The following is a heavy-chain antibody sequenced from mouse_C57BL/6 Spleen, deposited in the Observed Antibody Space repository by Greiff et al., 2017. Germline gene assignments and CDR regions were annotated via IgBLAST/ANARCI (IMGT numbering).Heavy chain of an antibody. CDR3: ARTLYGSSPYYFDC. J-gene: IGHJ2*01. CDR1: GFTFSDSG. D-gene: IGHD1-1*01. CDR2: ISSGSSTI. V-gene: IGHV5-17*01. Sequence: EVKLVESGGGLVKPGGSLKLSCAASGFTFSDSGMHWVRQAPEKGLEWVAYISSGSSTIYYADTVKGRFTISRDNAKNTLFLQMTSLRSEDTAMYYCARTLYGSSPYYFDCWGQGTTLTVVS.